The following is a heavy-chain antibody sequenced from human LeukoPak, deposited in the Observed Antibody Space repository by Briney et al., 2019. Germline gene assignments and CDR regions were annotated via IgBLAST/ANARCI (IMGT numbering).Heavy chain of an antibody. CDR3: ARRAAGGLYYLDY. D-gene: IGHD6-13*01. J-gene: IGHJ4*02. V-gene: IGHV3-23*01. CDR1: GFTFSSSI. Sequence: TGGSLRLSCAASGFTFSSSIMSWVRQAPGKGLEWISTFSGASGNTYYAASVSGRFTISRDNSKNTLFLQMSSLRAEDTAVYYCARRAAGGLYYLDYWGQGILVTVSS. CDR2: FSGASGNT.